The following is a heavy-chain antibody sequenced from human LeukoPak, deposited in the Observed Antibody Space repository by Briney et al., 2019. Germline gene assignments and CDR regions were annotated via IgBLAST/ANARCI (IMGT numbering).Heavy chain of an antibody. J-gene: IGHJ4*02. V-gene: IGHV3-7*01. D-gene: IGHD5-12*01. Sequence: GGSLRLSCAASGPTFSSYWMTWVRQAPGKGLEWVANIKLDGTEKYYVDSVKGRFTISRDNAKNSLDLQMNSLRVEDTAVYYCARDIGLSGYDLLDYWGQGTMVTVSS. CDR1: GPTFSSYW. CDR2: IKLDGTEK. CDR3: ARDIGLSGYDLLDY.